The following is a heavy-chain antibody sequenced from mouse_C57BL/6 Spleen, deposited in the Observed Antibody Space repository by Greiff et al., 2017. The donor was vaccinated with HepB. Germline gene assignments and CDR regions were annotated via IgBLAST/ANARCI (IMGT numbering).Heavy chain of an antibody. CDR1: GYTFTSYW. Sequence: QVQLKQPGAELVKPGASVKLSCKASGYTFTSYWMQWVKQRPGQGLEWIGEIDPSDSYTNYNQKFKGKATLTVDTSSSTAYMQLSSLTSEDSGVYDVARGAYGNYERGRYFASGGQGTTPTVS. CDR3: ARGAYGNYERGRYFAS. CDR2: IDPSDSYT. V-gene: IGHV1-50*01. D-gene: IGHD2-1*01. J-gene: IGHJ2*01.